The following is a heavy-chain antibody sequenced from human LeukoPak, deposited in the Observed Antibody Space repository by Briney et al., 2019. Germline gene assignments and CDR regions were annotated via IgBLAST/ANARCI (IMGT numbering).Heavy chain of an antibody. Sequence: GGSLRLSCVGSGFTFIEHGMNWVRQTPAKGLEWTSYISGYAETIFYRDSGRGRVTVSRDNTKNSLYLQMNSVRVEDTSIYYCAELGITMIGGVWGKGTTVTISA. CDR1: GFTFIEHG. CDR2: ISGYAETI. V-gene: IGHV3-48*03. CDR3: AELGITMIGGV. D-gene: IGHD3-10*02. J-gene: IGHJ6*04.